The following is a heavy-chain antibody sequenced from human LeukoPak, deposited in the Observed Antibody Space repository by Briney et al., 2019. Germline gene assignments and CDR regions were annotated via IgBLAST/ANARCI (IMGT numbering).Heavy chain of an antibody. Sequence: GGSLRLSCAASGFTFSSYGMHWVRKPPGKGMEWVSVLSFDGSNKYYADSVKGRFTISRDNSKNTLYLQMNSLRDEDTAVYYCAKDKSSSGYWYYFDYWGQGTLVTVSS. CDR2: LSFDGSNK. CDR1: GFTFSSYG. D-gene: IGHD3-22*01. CDR3: AKDKSSSGYWYYFDY. J-gene: IGHJ4*02. V-gene: IGHV3-30*18.